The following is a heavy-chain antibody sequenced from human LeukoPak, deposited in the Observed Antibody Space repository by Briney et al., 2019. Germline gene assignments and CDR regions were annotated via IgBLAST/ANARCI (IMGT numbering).Heavy chain of an antibody. CDR1: GFTFDDYA. CDR2: ISWDGGST. D-gene: IGHD6-6*01. V-gene: IGHV3-43D*04. CDR3: AKDPWPRSSSPLPHY. Sequence: VGSLRLSCAASGFTFDDYAMHWVRQAPGKGLEWVSLISWDGGSTYYADSVKGRFTISRDNSKNSLYLQMNSLRAEDTALYYCAKDPWPRSSSPLPHYWGQGTLVTVSS. J-gene: IGHJ4*02.